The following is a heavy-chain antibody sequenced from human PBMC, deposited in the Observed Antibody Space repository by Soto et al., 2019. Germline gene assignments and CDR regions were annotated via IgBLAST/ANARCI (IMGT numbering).Heavy chain of an antibody. V-gene: IGHV3-33*01. J-gene: IGHJ6*02. CDR3: ARDLTYYDFWSGYYTAHYYYYGMDV. CDR1: GFTFSSYG. CDR2: IWYDGSNK. Sequence: GGSLRLSCAASGFTFSSYGMHWVRQAPGKGLEWVAVIWYDGSNKYYADSVKGRFTISRDNSKNTLYLQMNSLRAEDTAVYYCARDLTYYDFWSGYYTAHYYYYGMDVWGQGTTVTVSS. D-gene: IGHD3-3*01.